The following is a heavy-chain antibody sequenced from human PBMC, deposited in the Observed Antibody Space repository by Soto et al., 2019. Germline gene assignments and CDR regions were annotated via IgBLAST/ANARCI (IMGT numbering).Heavy chain of an antibody. D-gene: IGHD3-22*01. CDR2: IYYSGST. CDR3: ASSDYYDSSGRFDY. CDR1: GGSIRIGYSY. V-gene: IGHV4-30-4*01. Sequence: PSETRCLTSTVSGGSIRIGYSYLSWNRQPPGKGLEWIGYIYYSGSTYYNPSLKSRVTISVDTSKNQFSLKLSSVTAADTAVYYCASSDYYDSSGRFDYWGQGTLVTGAS. J-gene: IGHJ4*02.